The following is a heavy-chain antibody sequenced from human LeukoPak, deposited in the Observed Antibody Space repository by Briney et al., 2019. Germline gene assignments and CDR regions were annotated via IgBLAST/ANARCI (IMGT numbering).Heavy chain of an antibody. CDR2: IYYSGST. CDR1: GGSISSYY. J-gene: IGHJ4*02. Sequence: KTSETLSLTCTVSGGSISSYYWSWIRQPPGKGLEWIGYIYYSGSTNYNPSLKSRVTISVDTSKNQFSLKLSSVTAADTAVYYCARSPGYSYGELDYWGQGTLVTVSS. CDR3: ARSPGYSYGELDY. D-gene: IGHD5-18*01. V-gene: IGHV4-59*01.